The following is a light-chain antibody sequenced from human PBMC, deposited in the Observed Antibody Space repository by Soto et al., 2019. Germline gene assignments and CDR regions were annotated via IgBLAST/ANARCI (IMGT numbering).Light chain of an antibody. Sequence: EIVLTQSPAPLSLSPGERATLSCTASQSVGSYFAWYQQKPGQAPRLLIDDASNTATGIPDRFGASGSGTDFTLTISSREPDDFAVYYGQQRGNWPVTFGQGTRVDIK. CDR2: DAS. J-gene: IGKJ1*01. CDR1: QSVGSY. V-gene: IGKV3-11*01. CDR3: QQRGNWPVT.